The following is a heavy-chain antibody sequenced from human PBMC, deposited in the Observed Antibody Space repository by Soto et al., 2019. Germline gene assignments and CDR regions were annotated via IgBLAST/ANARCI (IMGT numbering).Heavy chain of an antibody. Sequence: GGSLRLSCAASGFTFDDYAMHWVRQAPGKGLEWVSGISWNSGSIGYADSVKGRFTISRDNAKNSLYLQMNSLRAEDTALYYCAKGGGPGVGYGMDVWGQGTTVTVSS. V-gene: IGHV3-9*01. D-gene: IGHD3-16*01. CDR2: ISWNSGSI. CDR3: AKGGGPGVGYGMDV. J-gene: IGHJ6*02. CDR1: GFTFDDYA.